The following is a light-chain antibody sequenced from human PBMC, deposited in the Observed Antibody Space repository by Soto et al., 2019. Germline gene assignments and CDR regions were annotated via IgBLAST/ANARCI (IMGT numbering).Light chain of an antibody. CDR3: TQGTHWPRT. Sequence: DVVLTQSPLSLPVNFGQPASISCRSSKSLVYSDGNTHLSWFHQRPGQSPRRLIYWVSSRDSGVPGRFSGSGSGTDFTLEISRVEAEDVGIYFCTQGTHWPRTFGQGTKVEVK. V-gene: IGKV2-30*01. CDR2: WVS. J-gene: IGKJ1*01. CDR1: KSLVYSDGNTH.